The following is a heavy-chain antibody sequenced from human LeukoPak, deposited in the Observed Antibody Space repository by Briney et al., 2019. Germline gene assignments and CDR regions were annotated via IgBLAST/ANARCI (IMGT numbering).Heavy chain of an antibody. V-gene: IGHV3-30*03. CDR3: ASVDILYGMDV. CDR2: ISYDGSNK. J-gene: IGHJ6*02. Sequence: PGGSLRLSCAASGFTFSSYGMHWVRQAPGKGLEWVAVISYDGSNKYYADSVKGRFTISRDNSKNTLYLQMNSLRAEDTAVYYCASVDILYGMDVWGQGTTVTVSS. CDR1: GFTFSSYG. D-gene: IGHD3-9*01.